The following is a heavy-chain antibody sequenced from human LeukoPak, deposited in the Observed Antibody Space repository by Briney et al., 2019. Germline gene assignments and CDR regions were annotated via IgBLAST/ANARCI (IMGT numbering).Heavy chain of an antibody. J-gene: IGHJ4*01. CDR3: ARTALGGAVAGTRDFDY. CDR1: GFTFSSYG. D-gene: IGHD6-19*01. CDR2: IWYDGSNK. Sequence: GGSLRLSCAASGFTFSSYGMHWVRQAPGKGLEWVAVIWYDGSNKYYADSVKGRFTISRDNSKNTLYLQMNSLRAEDTAVYYCARTALGGAVAGTRDFDYWGQEPWSPSPQ. V-gene: IGHV3-33*01.